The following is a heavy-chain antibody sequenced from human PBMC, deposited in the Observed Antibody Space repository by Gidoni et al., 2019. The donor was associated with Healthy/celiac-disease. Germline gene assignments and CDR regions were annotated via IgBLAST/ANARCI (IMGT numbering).Heavy chain of an antibody. Sequence: QVQLQESGPGLVQPSQTLSLTCTVSGGSISSGGYYWRWIRQHPGKGLEWIGYIYYSGSTYYNPSLKSRVAISVDTSKNQFSLQLSSVTAADTAVYYCARPTRYYGSGTHFDYWGQGTLVTVSS. CDR2: IYYSGST. CDR3: ARPTRYYGSGTHFDY. D-gene: IGHD3-10*01. V-gene: IGHV4-31*03. CDR1: GGSISSGGYY. J-gene: IGHJ4*02.